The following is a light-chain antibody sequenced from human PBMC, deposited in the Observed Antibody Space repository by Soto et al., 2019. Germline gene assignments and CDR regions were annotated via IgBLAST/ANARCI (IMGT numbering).Light chain of an antibody. J-gene: IGKJ5*01. CDR1: QSVSNY. V-gene: IGKV3-11*01. CDR2: DAS. CDR3: QQRSNWPLIT. Sequence: EIVLTPSPATLSLSPGERATLSCRASQSVSNYLAWYQQKPGQAPRLLIYDASNRATGIPARFSGSGSGTDFTLTISSLEPEDFAVYYCQQRSNWPLITFGQGTRLEIK.